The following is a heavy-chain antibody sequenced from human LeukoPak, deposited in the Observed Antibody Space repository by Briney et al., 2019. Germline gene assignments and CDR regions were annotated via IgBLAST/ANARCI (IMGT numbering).Heavy chain of an antibody. V-gene: IGHV3-30*02. CDR2: IRNYGSYE. J-gene: IGHJ5*01. CDR3: AKGGSPSHNWFNS. D-gene: IGHD2-15*01. CDR1: VFTFSDYG. Sequence: GGSLRLSCAASVFTFSDYGMHWVRQAPGKGLEWVAFIRNYGSYEYYPASVKGRFPISRANSRTALFLQMKSLRAEDTAVYYCAKGGSPSHNWFNSWGQGTLVAVSS.